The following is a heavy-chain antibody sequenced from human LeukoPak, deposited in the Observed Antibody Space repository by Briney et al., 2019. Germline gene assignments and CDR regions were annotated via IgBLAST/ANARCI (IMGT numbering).Heavy chain of an antibody. V-gene: IGHV1-18*01. CDR2: TNTYSGNT. D-gene: IGHD5-24*01. CDR3: ARRRDDYIVAP. J-gene: IGHJ5*02. Sequence: ASVKVSCKASGYSFTTYGISWARQAPGQGLEWMGWTNTYSGNTNYAQKFQGRVTMTTDTSTSTAYMELRSLRSDDTAVYYCARRRDDYIVAPWGQGTLVTVSS. CDR1: GYSFTTYG.